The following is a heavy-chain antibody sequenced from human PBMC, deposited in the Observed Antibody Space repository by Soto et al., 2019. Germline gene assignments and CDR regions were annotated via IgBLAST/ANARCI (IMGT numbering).Heavy chain of an antibody. CDR2: IYYSGST. CDR1: GGSISSGGYY. V-gene: IGHV4-31*03. J-gene: IGHJ4*02. CDR3: ARGDYDSSGYYTAPSYYFDY. Sequence: PSETLSLTCTVSGGSISSGGYYWSWIRQHPGKGLEWIGYIYYSGSTYYNPSLKSRVTISVDTSKNQFSLKLSSVTAADTAVYYCARGDYDSSGYYTAPSYYFDYSGQGTLVTVSS. D-gene: IGHD3-22*01.